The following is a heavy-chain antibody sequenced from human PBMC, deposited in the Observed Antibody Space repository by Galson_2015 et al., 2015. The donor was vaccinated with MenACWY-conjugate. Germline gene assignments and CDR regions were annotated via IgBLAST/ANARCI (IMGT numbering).Heavy chain of an antibody. J-gene: IGHJ6*02. D-gene: IGHD5-12*01. Sequence: SLRLSCAASGFTFSNYWMHWVRQAPGKGLVWVSRINSDGSTTTYADSVKGRFTISRDSAKNTLYLQMNSLNAEDTGIYYCARPIVAAGSNSYYYGLDVWGQGTTVTVSS. CDR3: ARPIVAAGSNSYYYGLDV. V-gene: IGHV3-74*01. CDR2: INSDGSTT. CDR1: GFTFSNYW.